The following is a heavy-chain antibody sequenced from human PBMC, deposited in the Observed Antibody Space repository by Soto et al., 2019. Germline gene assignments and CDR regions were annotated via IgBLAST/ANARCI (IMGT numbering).Heavy chain of an antibody. Sequence: QLQLQESVPGLVKPSETLSLTCTVSGGSISSSSYYWGWIRQPPGKGLEWIGSIYYSGSTYYNQSLNRRVTLPVDPSKSQFSLKLTSVPAADTAVYYCASLRDWGSVNSWGQGTRVTVSS. D-gene: IGHD2-21*02. CDR3: ASLRDWGSVNS. CDR1: GGSISSSSYY. CDR2: IYYSGST. J-gene: IGHJ4*02. V-gene: IGHV4-39*01.